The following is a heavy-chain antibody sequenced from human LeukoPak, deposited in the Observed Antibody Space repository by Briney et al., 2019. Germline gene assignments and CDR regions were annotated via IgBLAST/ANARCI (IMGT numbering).Heavy chain of an antibody. V-gene: IGHV1-69*04. CDR2: IIPILGIA. D-gene: IGHD1-26*01. CDR3: ARSLPPELLKNWYFDL. Sequence: ASVKVSCKASGGTFSSYAISWVRQAPGQGLEWMGRIIPILGIANYAQKFQGRVTITADESTSTAYMELSSLRSEDTAVYYCARSLPPELLKNWYFDLWGRGTLVTVSS. J-gene: IGHJ2*01. CDR1: GGTFSSYA.